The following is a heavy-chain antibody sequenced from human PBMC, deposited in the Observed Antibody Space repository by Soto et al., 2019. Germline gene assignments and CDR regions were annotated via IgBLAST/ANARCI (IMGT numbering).Heavy chain of an antibody. Sequence: SETLSLTCTVSGGSISSSSYYWGWIRQPPGKGLEWIGSIYYSGSTYYNPSLKSRVTISVDTSKNQFSLKLSSVTAADTAVYYCASSPEVEQWLEYFQHWGQGTLVTVSS. CDR2: IYYSGST. D-gene: IGHD6-19*01. CDR3: ASSPEVEQWLEYFQH. V-gene: IGHV4-39*01. J-gene: IGHJ1*01. CDR1: GGSISSSSYY.